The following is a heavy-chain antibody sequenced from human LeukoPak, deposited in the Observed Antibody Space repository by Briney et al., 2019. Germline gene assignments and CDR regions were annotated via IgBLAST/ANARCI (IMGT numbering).Heavy chain of an antibody. J-gene: IGHJ5*02. CDR1: GGTFSSYA. V-gene: IGHV1-69*05. Sequence: SVKVSCKASGGTFSSYAISWVRQAPGQGLEWMGGIIPIFGTANYAQKFQGRVTITTDESTSTAYLELSSLRSEDTAVYYCANSSSWLYWFDPWGQGTLVTVSS. CDR3: ANSSSWLYWFDP. D-gene: IGHD6-13*01. CDR2: IIPIFGTA.